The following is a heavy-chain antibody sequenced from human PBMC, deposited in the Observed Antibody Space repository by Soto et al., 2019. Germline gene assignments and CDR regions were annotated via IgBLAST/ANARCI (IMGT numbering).Heavy chain of an antibody. J-gene: IGHJ4*02. CDR2: MIPNSGTT. CDR3: ARWDGDYGFDY. D-gene: IGHD4-17*01. V-gene: IGHV1-8*01. Sequence: QVQLVQSGAEVKKPGASVKVSCNASGYTFTIYDINWVRQATGQGLEWMGWMIPNSGTTGYAQKFQGRVTMTRNTSISTAYMELSSLRSEDSAVYYCARWDGDYGFDYWGQGTLVTVSS. CDR1: GYTFTIYD.